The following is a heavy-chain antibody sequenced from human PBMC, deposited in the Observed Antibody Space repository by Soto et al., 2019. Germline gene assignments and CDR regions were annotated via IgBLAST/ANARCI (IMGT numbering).Heavy chain of an antibody. CDR2: IYSGGST. J-gene: IGHJ6*02. CDR3: ARDRITTGMDV. CDR1: GFSVSSNY. Sequence: EVQLVESGGGLVQPGGSLRLSCAASGFSVSSNYMSWVRQAPGKGLEWVSVIYSGGSTYYADSVKGRFTISRDNSKYTLNLQMNSLRAEDTAVYYCARDRITTGMDVWGQGTTVTVSS. D-gene: IGHD1-1*01. V-gene: IGHV3-66*01.